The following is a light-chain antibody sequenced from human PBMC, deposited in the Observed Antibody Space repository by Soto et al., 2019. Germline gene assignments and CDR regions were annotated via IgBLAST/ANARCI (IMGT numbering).Light chain of an antibody. Sequence: SYELTQPPSVSVSTGQTASITCSGDKLGDKYACWYQQKPGQSPVLVIYQDSKRPSGIPERFSGSKSGNTATLTISGTQAMDEADYYCQAWDSSTPVVFGGGTQLTVL. CDR1: KLGDKY. CDR2: QDS. V-gene: IGLV3-1*01. J-gene: IGLJ2*01. CDR3: QAWDSSTPVV.